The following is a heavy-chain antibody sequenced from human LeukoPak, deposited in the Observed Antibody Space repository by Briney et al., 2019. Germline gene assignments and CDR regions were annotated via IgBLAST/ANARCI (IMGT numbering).Heavy chain of an antibody. CDR2: IYTSGTT. CDR1: GGSISSYY. Sequence: SETLSLTCTVSGGSISSYYWSWIRQPAGKGLEWIGRIYTSGTTHYNPSLKSRVTMSVDTSKNQFSLKLSSVTAADTAVYYCAGAGPYYDILTGYQIDYWGQGTLVTVSS. J-gene: IGHJ4*02. CDR3: AGAGPYYDILTGYQIDY. V-gene: IGHV4-4*07. D-gene: IGHD3-9*01.